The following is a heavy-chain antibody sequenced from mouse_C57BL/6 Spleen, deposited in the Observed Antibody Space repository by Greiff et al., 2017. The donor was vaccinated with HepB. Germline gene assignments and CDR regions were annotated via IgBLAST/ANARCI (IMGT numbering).Heavy chain of an antibody. CDR2: IYPRSGNT. CDR1: GYTFTSYG. D-gene: IGHD2-2*01. CDR3: ARAIRESYGYGDYYAMDD. Sequence: VQLQQSGAELARPGASVKLSCKASGYTFTSYGISWVKQRTGQGLEWIGEIYPRSGNTYYNEKFKGKATLTADKSSSTAYMELRSLTSEDSAVYFWARAIRESYGYGDYYAMDDWGQGTSVTVSS. V-gene: IGHV1-81*01. J-gene: IGHJ4*01.